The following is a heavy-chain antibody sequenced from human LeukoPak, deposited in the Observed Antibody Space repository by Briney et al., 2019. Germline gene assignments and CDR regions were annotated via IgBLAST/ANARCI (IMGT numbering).Heavy chain of an antibody. V-gene: IGHV4-39*01. CDR3: ARLSWTAAYAEY. J-gene: IGHJ4*02. CDR1: GGSISSSSYY. CDR2: IYYSGST. Sequence: SETLSLTCTVSGGSISSSSYYWGWIRQPPGKGLEWIGSIYYSGSTYHNPSLKSQVNISVDTTKNQSPLNLSSVTAADTAVYYCARLSWTAAYAEYWGQGTLVSVSS. D-gene: IGHD6-13*01.